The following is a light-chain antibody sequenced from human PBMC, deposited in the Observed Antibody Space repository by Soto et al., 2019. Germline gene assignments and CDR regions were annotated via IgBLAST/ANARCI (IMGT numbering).Light chain of an antibody. CDR1: SSNIGSNT. CDR3: AAWDDSLSGSYV. J-gene: IGLJ1*01. Sequence: QSALTQPASASGTPGQRVTISCSGSSSNIGSNTVNWYQQLPGTAPKLLIYSNNQRPSGVPDRFSGSKSGTSASLAISGLQSEDEADYYCAAWDDSLSGSYVFGTGTKVTVL. V-gene: IGLV1-44*01. CDR2: SNN.